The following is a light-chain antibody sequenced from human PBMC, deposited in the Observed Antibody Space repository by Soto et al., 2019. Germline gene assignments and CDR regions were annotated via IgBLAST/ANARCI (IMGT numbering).Light chain of an antibody. V-gene: IGKV3-20*01. Sequence: EIVLTQSPGTLSLSPGERATLSCRASQSVNNNYLAWYQQQRGQAPRLLIYDASSRATGIPDRFSGSGSGTDFTLTISRLEPEDFAVYHCQQYGSSRWTFGQGTKVEI. J-gene: IGKJ1*01. CDR1: QSVNNNY. CDR3: QQYGSSRWT. CDR2: DAS.